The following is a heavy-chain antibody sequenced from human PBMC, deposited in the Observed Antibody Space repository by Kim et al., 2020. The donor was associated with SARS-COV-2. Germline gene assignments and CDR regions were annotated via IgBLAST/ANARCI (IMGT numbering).Heavy chain of an antibody. D-gene: IGHD3-10*01. V-gene: IGHV4-34*01. Sequence: PSLKSRVTISVDTSKNQFSLKLSSVTAADTAVYYCASTGAITMVRGVMVWGQGTLVTVSS. CDR3: ASTGAITMVRGVMV. J-gene: IGHJ4*02.